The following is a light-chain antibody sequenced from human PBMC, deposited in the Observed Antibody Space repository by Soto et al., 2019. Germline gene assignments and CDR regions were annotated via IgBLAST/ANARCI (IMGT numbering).Light chain of an antibody. J-gene: IGLJ1*01. V-gene: IGLV2-11*01. CDR2: DVS. Sequence: QSVLTQPRSVSGSPGQSVTISFTGTSSDVGGYNYVSWYQQHPGKAPKLMIYDVSKRPSGVPDRFSGSNSGNTASLTISGLQAEDEADYYCCSYAGSYTFGVFGTGTKVTVL. CDR3: CSYAGSYTFGV. CDR1: SSDVGGYNY.